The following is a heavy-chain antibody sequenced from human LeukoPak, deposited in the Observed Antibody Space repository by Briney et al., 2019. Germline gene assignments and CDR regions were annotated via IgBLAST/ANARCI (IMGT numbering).Heavy chain of an antibody. D-gene: IGHD3-16*01. CDR3: AKGYYDYVWGSYYFDY. CDR1: GFTFSSYA. Sequence: GGSLRLSCAASGFTFSSYAMSWVRRAPGKGLEWVSAISGSGGSTYYADSVKGRFTISRDNSRDTLYLQMNSLRAEDTAVYYCAKGYYDYVWGSYYFDYWGQRTLVTVSS. V-gene: IGHV3-23*01. J-gene: IGHJ4*02. CDR2: ISGSGGST.